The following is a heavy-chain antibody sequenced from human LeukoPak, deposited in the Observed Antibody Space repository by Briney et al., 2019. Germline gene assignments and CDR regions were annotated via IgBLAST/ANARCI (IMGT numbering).Heavy chain of an antibody. V-gene: IGHV3-23*01. CDR1: GFTFSSYG. CDR2: ISGSGGST. D-gene: IGHD3-16*02. Sequence: GGTLRLSCAASGFTFSSYGMSWVRQAPGKGLEWVSAISGSGGSTYYADSVKGRFTISRDNSKNTLYLQMNSLRAEDTAVYYCAKVQTSMITFGGVIVIPGAFDIWGQGTMVTVSS. J-gene: IGHJ3*02. CDR3: AKVQTSMITFGGVIVIPGAFDI.